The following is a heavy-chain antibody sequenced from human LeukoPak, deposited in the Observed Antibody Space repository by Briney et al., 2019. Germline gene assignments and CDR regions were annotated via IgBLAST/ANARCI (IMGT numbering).Heavy chain of an antibody. CDR2: IYHSGTT. D-gene: IGHD3-3*01. J-gene: IGHJ4*02. Sequence: SETLSLTCTVSGYSISSGFYWGWIRQPPGKGLEWIGTIYHSGTTYYNPSLKSRVSISVDTSKNQFSLKLSSVTAADTAVYYCARDDFWSGYSFHYWGQGALVTVSS. V-gene: IGHV4-38-2*02. CDR1: GYSISSGFY. CDR3: ARDDFWSGYSFHY.